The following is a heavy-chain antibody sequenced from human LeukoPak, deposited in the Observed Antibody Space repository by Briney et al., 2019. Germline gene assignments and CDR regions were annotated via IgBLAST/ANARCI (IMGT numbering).Heavy chain of an antibody. D-gene: IGHD3-10*01. CDR3: AKSNGYGLIDI. Sequence: SETLSLTCTVSGGAINDYYWSWIRQPPGKGLEWIAYIHYSGTTNYNPSLKSRVTISVDTSKNQFSLKLSSVTAADTAVYYCAKSNGYGLIDIWGQGTMVTVSS. CDR2: IHYSGTT. CDR1: GGAINDYY. V-gene: IGHV4-59*01. J-gene: IGHJ3*02.